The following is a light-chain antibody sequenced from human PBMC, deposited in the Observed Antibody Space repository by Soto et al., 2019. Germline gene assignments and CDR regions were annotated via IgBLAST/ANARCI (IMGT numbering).Light chain of an antibody. CDR1: QSVSSN. CDR2: GAS. Sequence: EIVMTQSPATLSVSLGERATLSCRASQSVSSNLAWYQQKPGQAPRLLIYGASTRATGIPARFSGSGSGTEFTLTISSLQSEDFAFYYCQQYNNGPTSGQGTKVELK. J-gene: IGKJ1*01. V-gene: IGKV3-15*01. CDR3: QQYNNGPT.